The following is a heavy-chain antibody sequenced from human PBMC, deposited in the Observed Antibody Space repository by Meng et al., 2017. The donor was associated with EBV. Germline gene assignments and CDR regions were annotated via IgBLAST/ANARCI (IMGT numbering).Heavy chain of an antibody. D-gene: IGHD3-3*01. CDR3: ARVSFYDYWSGYSFNWFDT. V-gene: IGHV4-39*01. Sequence: QLQLYQSGPGLVKPSETLSLTGTVAGDAISSRSYYWGWIRQSPGKGLEWIGNVYYSGNSYYNPSLKSRVTISVDTSKNQFYLKLISVTAADTAVYFCARVSFYDYWSGYSFNWFDTWGQGTLVTVSS. CDR1: GDAISSRSYY. CDR2: VYYSGNS. J-gene: IGHJ5*02.